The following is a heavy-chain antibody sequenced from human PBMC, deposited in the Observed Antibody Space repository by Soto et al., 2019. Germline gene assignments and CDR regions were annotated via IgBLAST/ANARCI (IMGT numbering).Heavy chain of an antibody. CDR3: AKEGSAYIYPPDLDY. CDR1: GFTFSSYG. J-gene: IGHJ4*02. V-gene: IGHV3-30*18. D-gene: IGHD2-2*01. Sequence: QVQLVESGGGVVQPGRSLRLSCAASGFTFSSYGMHWVRQAPGKGLEWVAVISYDGSNKYYADSVKGRFTISRDNSKNTLYLQMNSLRAEDTAVYYCAKEGSAYIYPPDLDYWGQGTLVTVSS. CDR2: ISYDGSNK.